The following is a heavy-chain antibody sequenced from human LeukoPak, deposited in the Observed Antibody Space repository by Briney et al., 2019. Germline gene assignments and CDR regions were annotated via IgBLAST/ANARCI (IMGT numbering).Heavy chain of an antibody. CDR1: GGSFSGYY. Sequence: ETLSLTCAASGGSFSGYYWSWIRQPPGKGLEWIGEINNSARTNCNPSLKSRVTISIDTSKTQFSLKLSSVTSADTAVYSCARGRTSKRYTYYHGSAEYFQHWGEGTLVTVSS. CDR3: ARGRTSKRYTYYHGSAEYFQH. V-gene: IGHV4-34*01. J-gene: IGHJ1*01. CDR2: INNSART. D-gene: IGHD3-10*01.